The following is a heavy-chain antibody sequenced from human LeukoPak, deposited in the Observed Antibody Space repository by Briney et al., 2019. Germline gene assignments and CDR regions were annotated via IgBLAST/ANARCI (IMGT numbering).Heavy chain of an antibody. J-gene: IGHJ6*02. V-gene: IGHV4-30-4*01. CDR2: IYYSGST. Sequence: PSQTLSLTCTVSGGSISSGDYYWRWIRQPPGKGLEWIGYIYYSGSTYYNPSLKSRVTISVDTSKNQFSLKLSSVTAADTAVYYCARYCGGDCPDYYYYGMDVWGQGTTVTVSS. D-gene: IGHD2-21*02. CDR3: ARYCGGDCPDYYYYGMDV. CDR1: GGSISSGDYY.